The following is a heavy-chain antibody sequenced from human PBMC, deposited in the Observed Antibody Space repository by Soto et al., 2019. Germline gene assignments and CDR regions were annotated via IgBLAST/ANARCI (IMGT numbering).Heavy chain of an antibody. CDR3: ARDLRGYYYYGMDV. V-gene: IGHV3-33*01. CDR1: GFTFSSYG. J-gene: IGHJ6*02. CDR2: IWYDGSNK. Sequence: QVQLVESGGGVVQPGRSLRLSCAASGFTFSSYGMHWVRQAPGKGLEWVAAIWYDGSNKYYADSVKGRFTISRDNSKNTLYLQMNSLRAEDTAVYYCARDLRGYYYYGMDVWGQGTTVTVSS.